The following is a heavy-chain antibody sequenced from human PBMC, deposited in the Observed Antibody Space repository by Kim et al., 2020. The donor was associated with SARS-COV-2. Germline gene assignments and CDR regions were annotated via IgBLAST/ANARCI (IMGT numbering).Heavy chain of an antibody. Sequence: ASVKVSCMASGYFFNTYDINWVRQAPGQGLEWLGWVTPSTGNTGYAQKFQGRVTVTRDTSIRTAYMELSNLRSEDTAVYYCARTTNAWPNWFDFWGQGTL. J-gene: IGHJ5*01. CDR1: GYFFNTYD. CDR3: ARTTNAWPNWFDF. V-gene: IGHV1-8*01. D-gene: IGHD2-2*01. CDR2: VTPSTGNT.